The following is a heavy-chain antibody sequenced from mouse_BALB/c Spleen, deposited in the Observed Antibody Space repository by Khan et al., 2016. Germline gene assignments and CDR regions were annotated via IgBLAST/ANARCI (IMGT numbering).Heavy chain of an antibody. Sequence: QVQLQQSGPELVKPGASVKMSCKASGYAFPSYYIHWVKQRPGQGLEWIGWNYPGDGMINYNEKFRGRTTLTADKSSSTAYMLLSSLTSEDSASYFCARAYDGYSAWFGYWGQGTLVTVSA. J-gene: IGHJ3*01. V-gene: IGHV1S56*01. CDR1: GYAFPSYY. CDR2: NYPGDGMI. CDR3: ARAYDGYSAWFGY. D-gene: IGHD2-3*01.